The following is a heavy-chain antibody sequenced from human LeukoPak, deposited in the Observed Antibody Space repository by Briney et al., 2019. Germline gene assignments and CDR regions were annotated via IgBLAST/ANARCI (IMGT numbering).Heavy chain of an antibody. CDR3: ARTTGKWELLEDWFDP. D-gene: IGHD1-26*01. V-gene: IGHV1-2*02. CDR1: GYTFTGYY. Sequence: ASVKVSCKASGYTFTGYYMHWVRQAPGQGLEWMGWINPNSGGTNYAQKFQGRVTMTRDTSISTAYMELSRLRSDDTAVYYCARTTGKWELLEDWFDPWGQGTLVTVSS. J-gene: IGHJ5*02. CDR2: INPNSGGT.